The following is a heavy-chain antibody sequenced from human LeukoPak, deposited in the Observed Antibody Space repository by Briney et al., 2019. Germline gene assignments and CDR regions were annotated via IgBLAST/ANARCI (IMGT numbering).Heavy chain of an antibody. CDR1: GFTFSSYW. CDR2: IKQDGSEK. Sequence: GGSLRLSCAASGFTFSSYWMSWVRQAPGKGLEWVANIKQDGSEKYYVDSVKGRFTISRDNAKNSLYLQMNSLRAEDTAVYYCARGGDVLDGPTVDDYWGQGTLVTVSS. CDR3: ARGGDVLDGPTVDDY. D-gene: IGHD2-8*01. J-gene: IGHJ4*02. V-gene: IGHV3-7*01.